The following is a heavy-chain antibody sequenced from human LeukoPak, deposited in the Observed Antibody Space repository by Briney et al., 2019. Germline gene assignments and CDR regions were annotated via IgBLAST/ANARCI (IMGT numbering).Heavy chain of an antibody. CDR1: GYTITSYY. V-gene: IGHV1-46*01. CDR2: VNPSGGST. CDR3: ARDLVTIFGVVPQFGNWFDP. Sequence: GASVKVSCKASGYTITSYYMHWVRQAPGQGLEWMGIVNPSGGSTSYAQKFQGRVTMTRDTSTSTVYMELSSLRSEDTAVYYCARDLVTIFGVVPQFGNWFDPWGPGTLVTVSS. J-gene: IGHJ5*02. D-gene: IGHD3-3*01.